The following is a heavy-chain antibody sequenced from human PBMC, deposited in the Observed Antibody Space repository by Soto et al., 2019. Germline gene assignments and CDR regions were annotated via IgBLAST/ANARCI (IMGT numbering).Heavy chain of an antibody. CDR3: STGPRRLSA. Sequence: QVQLVESGGGLVKPGGSLRLSCAASGFTFSDYYMSWIRQSPGKGLESLSYISGSSSDTNYADSVRGRFTISRDNAKNSLYLQINSLRAEDTAMYYCSTGPRRLSAWGQGTLVMVSS. CDR2: ISGSSSDT. D-gene: IGHD3-3*01. J-gene: IGHJ5*02. V-gene: IGHV3-11*05. CDR1: GFTFSDYY.